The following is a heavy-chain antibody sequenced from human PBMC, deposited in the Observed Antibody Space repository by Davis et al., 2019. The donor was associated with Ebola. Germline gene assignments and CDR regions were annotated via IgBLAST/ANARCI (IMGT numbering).Heavy chain of an antibody. CDR1: GFTFSSYW. D-gene: IGHD3-3*01. CDR2: IKQDGSEK. Sequence: GESLKISCAASGFTFSSYWMSWVRQAPGKGLEWVANIKQDGSEKYYVDSVKGRFTISRDNAKNSLYLQMNSLRAEDTAVYYCARAPRGSKTIFGVVGYYYYYMDVWGKGTTVTVSS. J-gene: IGHJ6*03. V-gene: IGHV3-7*03. CDR3: ARAPRGSKTIFGVVGYYYYYMDV.